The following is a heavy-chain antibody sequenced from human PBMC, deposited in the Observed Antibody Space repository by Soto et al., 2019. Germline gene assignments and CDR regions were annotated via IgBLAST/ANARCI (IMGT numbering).Heavy chain of an antibody. CDR2: IYNGGTT. V-gene: IGHV4-59*01. D-gene: IGHD6-19*01. CDR1: GASISNDY. J-gene: IGHJ4*02. CDR3: AQTTGWPGFDY. Sequence: QVRLQESGPGLVRPSETMSLTCSASGASISNDYWNWIRQPPGKGLEWIGHIYNGGTTNYNPSLKGRVIISVDMPKNQLFLKLSSVTAADTAVYYCAQTTGWPGFDYWGQGALVIVSS.